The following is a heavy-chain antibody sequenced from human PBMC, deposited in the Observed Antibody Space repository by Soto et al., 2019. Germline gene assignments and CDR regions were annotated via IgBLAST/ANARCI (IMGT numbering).Heavy chain of an antibody. CDR2: IYYSGIT. D-gene: IGHD2-21*02. V-gene: IGHV4-59*01. CDR1: GGSISSYY. Sequence: TSETLSLTCTVSGGSISSYYWSWIRQPPGKGLEWIGYIYYSGITDYNPSLKSRVTISVDTSKNQFSLKLSSVTAADTAVYYCARVCGGGCYDYWGQGNLVTVSS. J-gene: IGHJ4*02. CDR3: ARVCGGGCYDY.